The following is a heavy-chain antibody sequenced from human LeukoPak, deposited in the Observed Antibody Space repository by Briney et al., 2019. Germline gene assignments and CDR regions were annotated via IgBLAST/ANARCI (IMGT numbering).Heavy chain of an antibody. CDR3: ARDYYGDYVVYDY. J-gene: IGHJ4*02. Sequence: ASVKVSCKASGYTFPSYGISWVRQAPGQGLEWMGWIRAYNCNTNYPLKLQGRVTMTTDTSPSTAYMELRSLRSDDTAVYYCARDYYGDYVVYDYWGQGTLVTVSS. CDR2: IRAYNCNT. V-gene: IGHV1-18*01. D-gene: IGHD4-17*01. CDR1: GYTFPSYG.